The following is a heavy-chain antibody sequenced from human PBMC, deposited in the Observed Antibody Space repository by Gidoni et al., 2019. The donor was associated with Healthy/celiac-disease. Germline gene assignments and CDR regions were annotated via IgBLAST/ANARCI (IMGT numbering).Heavy chain of an antibody. CDR3: ARGTKITFGGKGCFDY. CDR2: INHSGST. Sequence: QVQLQQWGAGLLKPSETLSLTCAVYGGSFSGYYWSWIRQPPGKGLEWIGEINHSGSTNYNPALKSRVTISVDTSKNQFSLKLSSVTAADTAVYYCARGTKITFGGKGCFDYWGQGTLVTVSS. J-gene: IGHJ4*02. V-gene: IGHV4-34*01. D-gene: IGHD3-16*01. CDR1: GGSFSGYY.